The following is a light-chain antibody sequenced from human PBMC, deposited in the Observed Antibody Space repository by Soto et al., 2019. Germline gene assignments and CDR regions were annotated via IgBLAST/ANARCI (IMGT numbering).Light chain of an antibody. Sequence: EIVLTQSPGTLSLSPGDRATLSCRASQTVSFSYLAWYQQKPGQAPRLLIYGASSRATGIPDRFSGSESGTDFTLTISRLEPEDFAVYYCQQYGRSPLTFGGGTTVEIK. J-gene: IGKJ4*01. V-gene: IGKV3-20*01. CDR2: GAS. CDR3: QQYGRSPLT. CDR1: QTVSFSY.